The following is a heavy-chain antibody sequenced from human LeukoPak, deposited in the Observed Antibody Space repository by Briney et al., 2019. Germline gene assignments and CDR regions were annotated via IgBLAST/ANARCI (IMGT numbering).Heavy chain of an antibody. CDR2: IYYSGST. CDR3: AGSNGRVWRHDAFDI. J-gene: IGHJ3*02. Sequence: SETLSLTCTVAGGSISSYYWSWIRQPPGKGLEWIGYIYYSGSTNYNPSLKGRVTISVDTSKNQFSLKLSSVTAADTAVYYCAGSNGRVWRHDAFDIWGQGTMVTVSS. CDR1: GGSISSYY. V-gene: IGHV4-59*01. D-gene: IGHD3-16*01.